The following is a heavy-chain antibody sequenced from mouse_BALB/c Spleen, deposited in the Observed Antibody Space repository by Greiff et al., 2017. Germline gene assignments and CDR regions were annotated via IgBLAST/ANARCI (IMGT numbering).Heavy chain of an antibody. J-gene: IGHJ2*01. V-gene: IGHV1S137*01. CDR3: AREGNGYYVLDY. CDR1: GFTFTDYA. CDR2: ISTYNGTT. Sequence: QVQLQESGPGVVRPGVSVKISCTGSGFTFTDYAMSWVNQSHAKSLEWIGVISTYNGTTNYNQKIKGKTTMTVDKATSTAYMELARLTSEESAIYYCAREGNGYYVLDYWGQGTTLTVSS. D-gene: IGHD2-3*01.